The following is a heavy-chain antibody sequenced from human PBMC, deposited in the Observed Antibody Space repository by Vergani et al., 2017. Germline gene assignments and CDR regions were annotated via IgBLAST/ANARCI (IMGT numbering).Heavy chain of an antibody. CDR3: ARLALGDLLTPGPWFDY. J-gene: IGHJ4*02. CDR2: IYHGDSDT. CDR1: GYSFTSYW. D-gene: IGHD4-23*01. Sequence: EVQLVQSGAEVKKPGESLKISCKGSGYSFTSYWIGWVRQMPGKGLEWMGIIYHGDSDTRYSPSFQGQVTIPADKSISTAYLQWSSLKASDTAMYYCARLALGDLLTPGPWFDYWGQGTLVTVSS. V-gene: IGHV5-51*01.